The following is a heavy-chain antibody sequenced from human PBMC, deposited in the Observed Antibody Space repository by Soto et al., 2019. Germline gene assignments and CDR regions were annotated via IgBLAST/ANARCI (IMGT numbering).Heavy chain of an antibody. V-gene: IGHV3-30*03. D-gene: IGHD6-19*01. CDR3: ARDLNAVAGTSPTDY. CDR1: GFTFSSYG. J-gene: IGHJ4*02. CDR2: ISYDGSNK. Sequence: VGSLRLSCAASGFTFSSYGMHWVRQAPGKGLEWVAVISYDGSNKYYADSVKGRFTISRDNSKNTLYLQMNSLRAEDTAVYYCARDLNAVAGTSPTDYWGQGTLVTVSS.